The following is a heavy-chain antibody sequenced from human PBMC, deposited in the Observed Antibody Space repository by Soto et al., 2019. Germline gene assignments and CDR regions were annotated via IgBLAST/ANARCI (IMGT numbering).Heavy chain of an antibody. D-gene: IGHD6-13*01. V-gene: IGHV5-51*01. CDR1: GYSFTSYW. CDR3: ARRLTPYSSSWYYFDD. CDR2: IYPGDSDT. Sequence: GESLKISCKGSGYSFTSYWIGWVRQMPGKGLEWMGIIYPGDSDTRYSPSFQGQVTISADKSISTAYLQWSSLKASGTAMYYCARRLTPYSSSWYYFDDWGQGTLVTVAS. J-gene: IGHJ4*02.